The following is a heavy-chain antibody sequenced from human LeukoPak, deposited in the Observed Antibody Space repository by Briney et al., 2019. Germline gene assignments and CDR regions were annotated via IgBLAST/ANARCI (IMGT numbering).Heavy chain of an antibody. J-gene: IGHJ4*02. CDR2: INSDGSNI. CDR3: TRSMIMVDPSDY. V-gene: IGHV3-74*01. CDR1: GFIFSRYW. D-gene: IGHD3-22*01. Sequence: GGSLRLSCAASGFIFSRYWIHWVRQAPGKGLVWVAGINSDGSNIRYADSVKGRFTISRDNAKNTMYLDMNSLRAGDTAVYYCTRSMIMVDPSDYWGQATLVTVSS.